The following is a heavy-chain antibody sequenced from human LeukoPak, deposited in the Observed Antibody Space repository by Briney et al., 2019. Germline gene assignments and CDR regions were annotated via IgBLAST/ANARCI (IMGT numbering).Heavy chain of an antibody. Sequence: PSETLSLTCTVSGVSINSYYWSWIRQPPGKGLEWIGYIYYSGSTNYNPSLKSRLTISVDTSKNQFSLKLSSVTAADTAVYYCARHHALHYYYFDYWGQGTLVTVSS. V-gene: IGHV4-59*08. CDR2: IYYSGST. CDR1: GVSINSYY. D-gene: IGHD2/OR15-2a*01. J-gene: IGHJ4*02. CDR3: ARHHALHYYYFDY.